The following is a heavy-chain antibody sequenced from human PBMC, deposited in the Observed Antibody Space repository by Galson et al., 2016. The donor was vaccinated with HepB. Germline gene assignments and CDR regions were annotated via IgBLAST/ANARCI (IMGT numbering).Heavy chain of an antibody. CDR2: IYHSGTT. D-gene: IGHD3-22*01. V-gene: IGHV4-4*02. CDR3: ASYYDNDYWYFDL. CDR1: GGSISRSNW. Sequence: TLSLTCDVSGGSISRSNWKSWVRQIPGKGLEWIGQIYHSGTTNYNPSPKSRVTMSVDKSNKQFSLNLRSVTAADTAVYYCASYYDNDYWYFDLWGRGTLVTVSS. J-gene: IGHJ2*01.